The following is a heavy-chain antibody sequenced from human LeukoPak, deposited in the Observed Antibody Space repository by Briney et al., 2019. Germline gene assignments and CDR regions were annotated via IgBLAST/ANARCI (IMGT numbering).Heavy chain of an antibody. V-gene: IGHV4-38-2*02. CDR1: GYSFSSGYY. CDR2: MYHSGST. Sequence: SETLSLTCAVSGYSFSSGYYWGWIRQPPGKGLEWIGSMYHSGSTYYNPSLRSRVTIAMDTSKNQFSLKLSSVTAADSAVYYCAGDTGYYDGDGRYYFDYWGQGTLVTVSS. CDR3: AGDTGYYDGDGRYYFDY. D-gene: IGHD3-22*01. J-gene: IGHJ4*02.